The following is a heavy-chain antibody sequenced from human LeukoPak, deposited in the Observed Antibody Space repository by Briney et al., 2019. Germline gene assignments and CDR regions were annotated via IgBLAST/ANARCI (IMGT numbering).Heavy chain of an antibody. CDR1: GYSISSGYY. V-gene: IGHV4-38-2*01. J-gene: IGHJ1*01. Sequence: PSETLSLTCAVSGYSISSGYYWGWIRQPPGQGLEWIGTIYHSGSTYYNSSLKSRVTISVDTSKNQFSLKLSSVTAADTALYYCAVGYYSSTSCYRGYFQHWGQGTLVTVSS. CDR2: IYHSGST. CDR3: AVGYYSSTSCYRGYFQH. D-gene: IGHD2-2*02.